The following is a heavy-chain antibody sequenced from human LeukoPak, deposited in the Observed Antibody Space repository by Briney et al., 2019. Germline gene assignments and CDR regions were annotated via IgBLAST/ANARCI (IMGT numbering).Heavy chain of an antibody. CDR3: AKGPVVVVAEDFYFDY. CDR2: ISSSSTYI. V-gene: IGHV3-21*04. J-gene: IGHJ4*02. Sequence: GGSLRLSCAASGFTFTSYSMNWVRQAPGKGLEWVSSISSSSTYIYYADSVKGRFTISRDNSKNTLYLQMNSLRAEDTAVYYCAKGPVVVVAEDFYFDYWGQGTLVTVSS. CDR1: GFTFTSYS. D-gene: IGHD2-15*01.